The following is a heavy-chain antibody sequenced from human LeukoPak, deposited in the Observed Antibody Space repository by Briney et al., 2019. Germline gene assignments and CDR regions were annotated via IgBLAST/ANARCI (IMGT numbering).Heavy chain of an antibody. CDR1: GGTFSSYA. V-gene: IGHV1-69*05. J-gene: IGHJ4*02. D-gene: IGHD5-18*01. CDR2: IIPIFGTA. Sequence: GSSVKVSCKASGGTFSSYAISWVRQAPGQGLEWMGGIIPIFGTANYAQKFQGRVTITTDESTSTAYMELSSLRSEDTAVYYCATENVDKVMVQYYFDYGGKGTLVTFSS. CDR3: ATENVDKVMVQYYFDY.